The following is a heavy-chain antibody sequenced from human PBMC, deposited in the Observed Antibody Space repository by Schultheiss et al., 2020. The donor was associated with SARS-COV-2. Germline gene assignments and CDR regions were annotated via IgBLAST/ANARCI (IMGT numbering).Heavy chain of an antibody. V-gene: IGHV5-51*01. J-gene: IGHJ6*02. CDR3: ARHGGDYYYYYYGMDV. D-gene: IGHD4-17*01. CDR2: IYPGDSDT. CDR1: GYSFTSYW. Sequence: GESLKISCKGSGYSFTSYWIGWVRQMPGKGLEWMGIIYPGDSDTRYSPSFQGQVTISADKSISTAYLQWSSLKASDTAMYYCARHGGDYYYYYYGMDVWGQGTTVTVYS.